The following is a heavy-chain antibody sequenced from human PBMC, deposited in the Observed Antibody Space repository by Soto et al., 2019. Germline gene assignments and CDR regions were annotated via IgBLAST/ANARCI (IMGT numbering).Heavy chain of an antibody. V-gene: IGHV1-2*02. D-gene: IGHD2-21*01. CDR1: GYTFSDYY. CDR2: ISPNSGAT. CDR3: ARGPRTKLWVPFAH. J-gene: IGHJ4*01. Sequence: QVQLVQSGAEVMEPGASGTVSCKASGYTFSDYYLHWVRQAPGQGLEWMGWISPNSGATEYAPKFQGRVTMTTDTSISTAFLKLASLRPDDTAIYYCARGPRTKLWVPFAHWGQGTLVTVFS.